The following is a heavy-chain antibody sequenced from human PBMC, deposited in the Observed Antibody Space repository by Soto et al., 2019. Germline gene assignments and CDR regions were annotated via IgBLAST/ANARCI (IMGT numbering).Heavy chain of an antibody. Sequence: HPGGSLRLSCAASGFTFSNYAMNWVRQAPGKGLEWVSGISGGSGDSTFYADSVKGRFTISRDNSKNTLHLQMNSLRTEDTAVYNCAKNQPSWATRAAFDYWGQGTLVTVSS. CDR1: GFTFSNYA. D-gene: IGHD2-2*01. V-gene: IGHV3-23*01. CDR3: AKNQPSWATRAAFDY. CDR2: ISGGSGDST. J-gene: IGHJ4*02.